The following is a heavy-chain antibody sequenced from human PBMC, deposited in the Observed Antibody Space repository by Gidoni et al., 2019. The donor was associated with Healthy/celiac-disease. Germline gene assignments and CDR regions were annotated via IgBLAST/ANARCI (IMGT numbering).Heavy chain of an antibody. D-gene: IGHD6-19*01. V-gene: IGHV3-7*04. CDR2: IKQDGSEK. CDR3: ARDRYSSGWYSHSLGY. J-gene: IGHJ4*02. CDR1: GFTFRGSW. Sequence: EVQLVESGGGLVQPGGSLRLSCAASGFTFRGSWMSWVRQAPGKGLEWLANIKQDGSEKYYVDSVKGRFTISRDNAKNSLYLQMNSLRAEDTAVYYCARDRYSSGWYSHSLGYWGQGTLVTVSS.